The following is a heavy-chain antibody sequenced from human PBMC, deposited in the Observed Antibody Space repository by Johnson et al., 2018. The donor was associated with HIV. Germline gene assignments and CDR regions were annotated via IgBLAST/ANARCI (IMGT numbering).Heavy chain of an antibody. CDR1: GFTFSTYA. J-gene: IGHJ3*02. Sequence: QVQLVESGGGVAQPGRSLRLSCTASGFTFSTYAMHWVRQAPGKGLEWVAIISYDGNNKYYADSVKGRFTISRDNSKNTLYLQMISLRAEDTAVYYCAKDKDAFDIWGQGTMVTVSS. V-gene: IGHV3-30-3*01. CDR3: AKDKDAFDI. CDR2: ISYDGNNK.